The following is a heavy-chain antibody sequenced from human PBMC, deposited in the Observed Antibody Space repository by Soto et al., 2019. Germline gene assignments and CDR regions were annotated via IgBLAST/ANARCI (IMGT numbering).Heavy chain of an antibody. Sequence: QVQLVQSPSEVKKPGASVKVSCKASGYNFATYGISWVRQAPGPGLEWLAWITAYNDNTNYAEKFHGRVTLTTETSTNTAYMELRSLRFADTAVYYCARAPTVPAAVSGLDFWGQGTLVVVSS. CDR3: ARAPTVPAAVSGLDF. J-gene: IGHJ4*02. D-gene: IGHD2-2*01. CDR2: ITAYNDNT. V-gene: IGHV1-18*01. CDR1: GYNFATYG.